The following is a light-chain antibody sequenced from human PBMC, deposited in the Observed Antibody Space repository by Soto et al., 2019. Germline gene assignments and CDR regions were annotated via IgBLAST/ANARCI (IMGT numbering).Light chain of an antibody. Sequence: DIQMTQSPASLSVSVGDRVTITCRASQSINNYFKWYQQKPGQAPKLLIRSASTVQRGVPSRYSGSGSRTDFTLPITKLQPVYIATYYCQQSLTMPLTFGHGTRLHIK. CDR3: QQSLTMPLT. CDR2: SAS. J-gene: IGKJ5*01. V-gene: IGKV1-39*01. CDR1: QSINNY.